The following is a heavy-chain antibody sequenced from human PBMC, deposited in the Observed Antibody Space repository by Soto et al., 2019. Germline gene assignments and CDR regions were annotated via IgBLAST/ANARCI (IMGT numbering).Heavy chain of an antibody. CDR2: ISSSSSTI. V-gene: IGHV3-48*01. J-gene: IGHJ6*02. D-gene: IGHD2-2*01. Sequence: GGALRPSCAASGFTFSSYSMNWVRQAPGKGLEWVSYISSSSSTIYYADSVKGRFTISRDNAKNSLYLQMNSLRAEDTAVYYCARGVPFCSSTSCPTPWGMDVWGQGTTVTVSS. CDR1: GFTFSSYS. CDR3: ARGVPFCSSTSCPTPWGMDV.